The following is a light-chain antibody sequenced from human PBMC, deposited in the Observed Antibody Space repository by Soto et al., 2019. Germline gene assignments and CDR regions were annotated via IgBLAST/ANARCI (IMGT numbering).Light chain of an antibody. Sequence: QSALTQPASVSGSPGPTITISCTGTSSDVCAYNYVSWYQQYPGKAPQLMIYEVTNRPSGVSNRFSGSKSGNTASLTISGLQAEDEADYYCSSYTDSPTLEVFGTGTKVTVL. J-gene: IGLJ1*01. V-gene: IGLV2-14*01. CDR3: SSYTDSPTLEV. CDR1: SSDVCAYNY. CDR2: EVT.